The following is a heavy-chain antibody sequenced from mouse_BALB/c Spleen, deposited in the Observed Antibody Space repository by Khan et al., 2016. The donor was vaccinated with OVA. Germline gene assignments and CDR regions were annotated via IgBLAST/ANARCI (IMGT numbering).Heavy chain of an antibody. J-gene: IGHJ2*01. CDR3: TRSYDSYYFDY. Sequence: EVKLQESGTVLARPGASVKMSCKASGYSFANYWIHWVKQRPGQGLEWVGTIYPGISDTRYNQKFQGKAKLTAVTSASTAYMELSSLTSEDSAVYYCTRSYDSYYFDYWGQGTTLTVSS. V-gene: IGHV1-5*01. CDR2: IYPGISDT. D-gene: IGHD2-4*01. CDR1: GYSFANYW.